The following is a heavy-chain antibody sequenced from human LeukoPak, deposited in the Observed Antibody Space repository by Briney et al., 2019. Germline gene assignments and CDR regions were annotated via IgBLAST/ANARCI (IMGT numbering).Heavy chain of an antibody. CDR1: GFSFSNYG. CDR2: IWYDGSNK. D-gene: IGHD4-11*01. V-gene: IGHV3-33*01. J-gene: IGHJ4*02. CDR3: ARELLTTVSTTWDYFDY. Sequence: GRSLRLSCAASGFSFSNYGMNWVRQAPGKGLEWMAVIWYDGSNKYYADFVKGRFTISRDNSKNTLYLQMDSLRAEDTAVYYCARELLTTVSTTWDYFDYWGQGTLVTVSS.